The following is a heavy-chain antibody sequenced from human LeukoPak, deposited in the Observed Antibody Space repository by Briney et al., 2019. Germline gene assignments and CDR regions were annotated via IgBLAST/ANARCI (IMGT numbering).Heavy chain of an antibody. D-gene: IGHD2-15*01. V-gene: IGHV3-48*03. J-gene: IGHJ3*01. CDR1: GFTFSTYE. CDR3: ATQGRRAMVGS. CDR2: ISSSGGSI. Sequence: PGGSLRLSCAASGFTFSTYEMNWVRQAPGQGLEWVSYISSSGGSISYADSVKGRFTISRYNAKNSLFLQMNSLRAEDTAVYYCATQGRRAMVGSWGQGTMVSDSS.